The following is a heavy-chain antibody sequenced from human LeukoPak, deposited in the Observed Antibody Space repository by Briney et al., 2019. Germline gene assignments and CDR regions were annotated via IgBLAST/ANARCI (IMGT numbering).Heavy chain of an antibody. D-gene: IGHD4-11*01. V-gene: IGHV1-2*02. CDR1: GYTFTDYY. CDR2: INPDSGET. J-gene: IGHJ4*02. Sequence: ASVKVSCKTSGYTFTDYYIHWVRQAPGQGLEWMGWINPDSGETNSAQKFQGRVTMTEDTSISTAYMELRRVTSDDTAVYYCARDRDYSKTERGFDYWGQGTLVTVSS. CDR3: ARDRDYSKTERGFDY.